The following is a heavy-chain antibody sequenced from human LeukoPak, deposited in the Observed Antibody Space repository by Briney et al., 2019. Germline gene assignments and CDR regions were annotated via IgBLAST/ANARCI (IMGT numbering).Heavy chain of an antibody. V-gene: IGHV4-39*01. CDR3: ARPGGDILTGYSGWFDP. CDR2: IYYSGST. J-gene: IGHJ5*02. Sequence: QSSETLSLTCTVSGGSISSSSYYWGWIRQPPGKGLEWIGSIYYSGSTYYNPSLKSRVTISVDTSKNRFSLKLSSVTAADTAVYYCARPGGDILTGYSGWFDPWGQGTLVTVSS. CDR1: GGSISSSSYY. D-gene: IGHD3-9*01.